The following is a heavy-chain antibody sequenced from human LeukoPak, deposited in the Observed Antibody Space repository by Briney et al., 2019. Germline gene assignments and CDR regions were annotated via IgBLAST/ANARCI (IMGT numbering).Heavy chain of an antibody. CDR1: GGSVRSFY. CDR2: IYHSGST. V-gene: IGHV4-59*02. Sequence: PSETLSLTCTVSGGSVRSFYWSWIRQPPWKGLEWIGYIYHSGSTNYNPSLKSRVTLSVDTSKNQFSLKLTSVTAADTAVYYCARRIGAPGSIYYYSGMDVWGQGTRVTVSS. CDR3: ARRIGAPGSIYYYSGMDV. D-gene: IGHD6-13*01. J-gene: IGHJ6*02.